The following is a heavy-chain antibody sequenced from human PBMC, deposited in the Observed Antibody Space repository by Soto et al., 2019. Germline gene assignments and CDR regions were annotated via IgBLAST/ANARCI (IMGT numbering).Heavy chain of an antibody. CDR1: GGSISSGAYY. CDR3: ARDRGFCSGGACYLFDY. D-gene: IGHD2-15*01. CDR2: IFHSVST. Sequence: QVKLQESGPGLVKPSQTLSLTCTVSGGSISSGAYYWNWIRQHPGKGLEWIGYIFHSVSTFYNPSLKSRVTISIDTSKNQFSLKLGSVSAADTAVYYCARDRGFCSGGACYLFDYWGQGALVTVAS. V-gene: IGHV4-31*03. J-gene: IGHJ4*02.